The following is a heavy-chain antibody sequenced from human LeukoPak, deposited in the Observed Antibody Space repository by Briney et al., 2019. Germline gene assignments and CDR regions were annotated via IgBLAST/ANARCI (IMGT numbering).Heavy chain of an antibody. D-gene: IGHD6-19*01. CDR1: GFSFSSYS. V-gene: IGHV3-48*01. CDR3: ARSGHSKGWYYFDY. Sequence: GGSLRLSCAAGGFSFSSYSMNWVRQAPGKRLEWIAYISSYTITYYADFVKGRFTISRDNAKKSLDLQMNSLRAEDTAVYYCARSGHSKGWYYFDYWGLGALVTVSS. CDR2: ISSYTIT. J-gene: IGHJ4*02.